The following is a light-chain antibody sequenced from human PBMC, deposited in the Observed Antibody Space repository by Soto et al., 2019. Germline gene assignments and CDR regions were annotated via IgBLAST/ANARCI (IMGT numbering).Light chain of an antibody. J-gene: IGLJ2*01. V-gene: IGLV2-23*01. CDR1: SSDVGSYNL. CDR3: YSYAASITVV. Sequence: QSALTQPASVSGSPGQSITISCTGTSSDVGSYNLVSWYQHHPGKAPKLMIYEANKRPSGVSNRFSGSKSANTASLTISGLQAEDEADYYCYSYAASITVVFGGGTQLTVL. CDR2: EAN.